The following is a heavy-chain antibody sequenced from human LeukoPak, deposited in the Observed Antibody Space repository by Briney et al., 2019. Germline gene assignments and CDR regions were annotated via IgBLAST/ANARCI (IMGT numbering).Heavy chain of an antibody. CDR2: ISGSGGST. D-gene: IGHD6-6*01. CDR3: ARGGYSSSSWYFDY. V-gene: IGHV3-23*01. J-gene: IGHJ4*02. Sequence: GGTLRLSCAASGFTFSSYGMSWVRQAPGKGLEWVSAISGSGGSTYYADSVKGRFTISRDNSKNTLYLQMNSLRAEDTAVYYCARGGYSSSSWYFDYWGQGTLVTVSS. CDR1: GFTFSSYG.